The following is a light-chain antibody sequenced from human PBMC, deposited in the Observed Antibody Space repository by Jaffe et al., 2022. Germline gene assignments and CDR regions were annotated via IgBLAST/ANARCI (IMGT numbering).Light chain of an antibody. Sequence: SYELIQPPSVSVSPGQTASITCSGDKLGDRFASWYQQKPGQSPVLVIYQDRKRPSGIPERFSGSNSGNTATLTISGTQALDEADYYCQAWDSSTVIFGGGTKLTVL. V-gene: IGLV3-1*01. CDR3: QAWDSSTVI. J-gene: IGLJ2*01. CDR1: KLGDRF. CDR2: QDR.